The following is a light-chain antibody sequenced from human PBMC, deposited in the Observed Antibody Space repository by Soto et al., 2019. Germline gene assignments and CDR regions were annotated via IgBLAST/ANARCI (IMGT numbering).Light chain of an antibody. CDR1: SSDVGSYNL. V-gene: IGLV2-23*02. Sequence: QSALTQPASVSGSPGQSITISCTGTSSDVGSYNLVSWYQQHPGKAHKLMIYEVSKRPSGVSNRFSGSKSGNTASLTISGLQAEDEADYYCCSYAGSSPVVFGGGTKLTVL. J-gene: IGLJ2*01. CDR3: CSYAGSSPVV. CDR2: EVS.